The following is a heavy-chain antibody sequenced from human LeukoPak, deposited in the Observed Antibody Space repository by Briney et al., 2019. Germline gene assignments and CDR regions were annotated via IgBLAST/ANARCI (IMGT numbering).Heavy chain of an antibody. V-gene: IGHV1-8*01. D-gene: IGHD5-24*01. J-gene: IGHJ4*02. CDR3: ARGTADGRDGYNYIFDY. Sequence: GASVKVSCKASGYTFTSYDINWVRQATGQGLEWMGWMNPNSGNTGYAQKFQGRVTMTRNTSISTAYMELSSLRAEDTAVYYCARGTADGRDGYNYIFDYWGQGTLVTVSS. CDR2: MNPNSGNT. CDR1: GYTFTSYD.